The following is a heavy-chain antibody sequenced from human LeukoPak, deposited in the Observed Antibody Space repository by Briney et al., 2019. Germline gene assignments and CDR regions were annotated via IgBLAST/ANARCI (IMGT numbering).Heavy chain of an antibody. CDR2: IYYSGST. CDR3: ARHGHYDSSGYSDY. Sequence: PSETLSLTCTVSGGSISSSSYYWGWIRQPPGKGLEWIGSIYYSGSTYYNPSLKSRVTISVDTSKNQFSLKLSSVTAADTAVYYCARHGHYDSSGYSDYWGQGTLVTVSS. J-gene: IGHJ4*02. D-gene: IGHD3-22*01. CDR1: GGSISSSSYY. V-gene: IGHV4-39*01.